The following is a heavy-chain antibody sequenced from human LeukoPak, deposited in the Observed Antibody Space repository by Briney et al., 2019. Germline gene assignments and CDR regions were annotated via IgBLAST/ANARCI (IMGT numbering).Heavy chain of an antibody. V-gene: IGHV1-69*13. Sequence: SVKVSCKASGGIFSSYAISWVRQAPGQGLEWMGGIIPIFGTANYAQKFQGRVTITADESTSTAYMELSSLRSEDTAVYYCASEGMVLAYCGGDCYTFDYWGQGTLVTVSS. CDR2: IIPIFGTA. CDR3: ASEGMVLAYCGGDCYTFDY. D-gene: IGHD2-21*01. J-gene: IGHJ4*02. CDR1: GGIFSSYA.